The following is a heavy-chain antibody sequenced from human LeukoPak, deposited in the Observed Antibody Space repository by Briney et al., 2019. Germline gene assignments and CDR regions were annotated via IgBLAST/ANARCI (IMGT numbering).Heavy chain of an antibody. CDR3: ARRPVSHYYDSSGKGYAFDI. Sequence: ASVKVSCKASGYTFTSYGISWVRQAPGHGLEWMGWISAYNGNTNYAQKLQGRVTMTTDTSTSTAYMELRSLRSDDTAVYYCARRPVSHYYDSSGKGYAFDIWGQGTMVTVSS. V-gene: IGHV1-18*01. D-gene: IGHD3-22*01. CDR2: ISAYNGNT. CDR1: GYTFTSYG. J-gene: IGHJ3*02.